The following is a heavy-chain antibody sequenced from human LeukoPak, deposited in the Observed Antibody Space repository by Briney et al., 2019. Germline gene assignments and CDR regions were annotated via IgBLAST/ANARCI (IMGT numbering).Heavy chain of an antibody. CDR3: AKGRATAVANWYFGL. Sequence: GGSLRLSCAASGFTFSGSAMHWVRQAPGKGLEWLAFIRYDGSNKYYADSMKGRLTISRDNSKNTLYLEMNSLRPEDTAMYYCAKGRATAVANWYFGLWGQGTLVTVSS. CDR2: IRYDGSNK. V-gene: IGHV3-30*02. J-gene: IGHJ2*01. CDR1: GFTFSGSA. D-gene: IGHD5-18*01.